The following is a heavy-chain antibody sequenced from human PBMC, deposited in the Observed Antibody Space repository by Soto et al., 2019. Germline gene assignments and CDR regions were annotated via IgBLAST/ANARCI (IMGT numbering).Heavy chain of an antibody. Sequence: QVQLVQSGAEVKKPGASVKVSCKASGYTFTSYAMHWVRQAPGQRLEWMGWINAGNGNTKYSQKFQGRVTITRDTSASKAYMELSSLRSEDTAVYYCAKGYCSSTSCRLVGYYYYGMDVWGQGTTVTVSS. V-gene: IGHV1-3*01. D-gene: IGHD2-2*01. CDR3: AKGYCSSTSCRLVGYYYYGMDV. CDR2: INAGNGNT. J-gene: IGHJ6*02. CDR1: GYTFTSYA.